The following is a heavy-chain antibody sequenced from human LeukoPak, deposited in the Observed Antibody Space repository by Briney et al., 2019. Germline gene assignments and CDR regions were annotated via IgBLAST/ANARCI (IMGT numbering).Heavy chain of an antibody. D-gene: IGHD2-2*01. V-gene: IGHV1-46*01. CDR1: GYTFTSYY. Sequence: GASVKVSCKASGYTFTSYYMHWVRQAPGQGLEWMGIINPSGGSTSYAQKFQGRVTMTRDTSTSTVYMELSSLTSEDTAVYYCARAGRYCSSTSCYVFDYWGQGTLVTVSS. CDR3: ARAGRYCSSTSCYVFDY. CDR2: INPSGGST. J-gene: IGHJ4*02.